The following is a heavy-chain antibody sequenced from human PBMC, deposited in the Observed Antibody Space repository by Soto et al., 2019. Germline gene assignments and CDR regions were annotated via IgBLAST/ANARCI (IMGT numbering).Heavy chain of an antibody. V-gene: IGHV3-15*01. CDR1: GFTFSNAW. CDR3: TATRSKAMWISLLEYFQQ. J-gene: IGHJ1*01. D-gene: IGHD5-12*01. CDR2: IKSKTDGGTT. Sequence: PGGSLRLSCAASGFTFSNAWMSWVRQAPGKGLEWVGRIKSKTDGGTTDYAAPVKGRFTISRDDSKNTLYLQMNSLKTEDTAVYYCTATRSKAMWISLLEYFQQWGQGT.